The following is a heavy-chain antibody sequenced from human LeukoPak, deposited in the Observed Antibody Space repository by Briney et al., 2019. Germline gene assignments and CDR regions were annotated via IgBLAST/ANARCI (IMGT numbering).Heavy chain of an antibody. CDR3: ARVPALDIVVVPAAIYFDY. Sequence: PSETLSLTCAVYGGSFSGYYWSWIRQPPGKGLEWIGEINHSGSTNYNPSLKSRVTISVDTSKNQFSLKLSSVTAADTAVYYCARVPALDIVVVPAAIYFDYWGQGTLVTVSS. CDR1: GGSFSGYY. D-gene: IGHD2-2*01. V-gene: IGHV4-34*01. CDR2: INHSGST. J-gene: IGHJ4*02.